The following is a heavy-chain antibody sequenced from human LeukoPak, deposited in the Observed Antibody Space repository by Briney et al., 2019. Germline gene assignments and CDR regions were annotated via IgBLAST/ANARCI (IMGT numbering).Heavy chain of an antibody. V-gene: IGHV4-59*01. CDR3: AAAPMGAGWFDP. Sequence: SETLSLTCTVSGGSISSYYWSRIRQPPGKGLEWIGYIYHSGSTNYNPSLKSRVTISVDTSKNQLSLKLNSVTAADTAVYYCAAAPMGAGWFDPWGQGTLVTVSS. J-gene: IGHJ5*02. CDR1: GGSISSYY. CDR2: IYHSGST. D-gene: IGHD3-16*01.